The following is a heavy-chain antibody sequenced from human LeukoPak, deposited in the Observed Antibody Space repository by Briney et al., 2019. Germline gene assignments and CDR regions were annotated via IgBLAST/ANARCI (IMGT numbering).Heavy chain of an antibody. D-gene: IGHD1-7*01. CDR3: ARRWNYGRNYYIDV. CDR2: INDSGRT. V-gene: IGHV4-34*01. J-gene: IGHJ6*03. CDR1: GGSFSNYY. Sequence: SETLSLTCAVYGGSFSNYYWSWIRQPPGKGPEWIGEINDSGRTYYNPSLMSRVTVSVDTSKNQFSLRLTSVTATDTAVYYCARRWNYGRNYYIDVWGKGATVSVSS.